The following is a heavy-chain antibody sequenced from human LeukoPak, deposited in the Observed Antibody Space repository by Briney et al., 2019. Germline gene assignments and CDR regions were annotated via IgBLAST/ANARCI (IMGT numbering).Heavy chain of an antibody. D-gene: IGHD3-22*01. CDR2: ISSSSSYI. CDR1: GFTFRSDW. J-gene: IGHJ4*02. V-gene: IGHV3-21*01. Sequence: GGSLRLSCAVSGFTFRSDWMSWVRRAPGWGLEWVSSISSSSSYIYYADSVTGRFTISRDNAKNSLYLQMNSLRAEDTAVYYCARDPLTRDSSGYYYFDYWGQGTLVTVSS. CDR3: ARDPLTRDSSGYYYFDY.